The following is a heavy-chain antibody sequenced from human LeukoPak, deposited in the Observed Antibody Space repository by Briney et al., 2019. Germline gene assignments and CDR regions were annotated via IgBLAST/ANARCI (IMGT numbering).Heavy chain of an antibody. CDR3: ARDRHMFGYSYGFPPVVWFDP. V-gene: IGHV1-2*02. Sequence: ASVKVSCKASGYTFTGYYMHWVRQAPGQGLEWMGWINPNSGGTNYAQKFQGRVTMTRDTSISTAYMELSRLRSDDTAVYYCARDRHMFGYSYGFPPVVWFDPWGQGTLVTVSS. CDR2: INPNSGGT. CDR1: GYTFTGYY. D-gene: IGHD5-18*01. J-gene: IGHJ5*02.